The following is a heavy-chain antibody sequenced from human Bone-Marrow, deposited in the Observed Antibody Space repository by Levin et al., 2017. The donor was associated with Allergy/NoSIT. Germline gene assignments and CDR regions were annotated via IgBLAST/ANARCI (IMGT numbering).Heavy chain of an antibody. J-gene: IGHJ6*02. Sequence: GESLKISCAASGFTFSSYAMHWVRQAPGKGLEWVAVISYDGSNKYYADSVKGRFTISRDNSKNTLYLQMNSLRAEDTAVYYCAGPTVTNRRGMDVWGQGTTVTVSS. D-gene: IGHD4-11*01. CDR2: ISYDGSNK. CDR1: GFTFSSYA. CDR3: AGPTVTNRRGMDV. V-gene: IGHV3-30*04.